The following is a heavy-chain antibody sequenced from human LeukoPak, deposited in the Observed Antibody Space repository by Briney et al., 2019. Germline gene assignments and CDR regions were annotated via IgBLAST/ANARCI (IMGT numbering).Heavy chain of an antibody. D-gene: IGHD2-15*01. CDR3: ARVGRYCSGGSCFTRYYFDY. CDR1: GYFISSGCY. V-gene: IGHV4-38-2*01. J-gene: IGHJ4*02. Sequence: SETLSLTCAVSGYFISSGCYWGWIRQPPGKGLEWIGSIYHSGSTYYNPSLKSRVTISVDTSKNQFSLKLSSVTAADTAVYYCARVGRYCSGGSCFTRYYFDYWGQGTLVTVSS. CDR2: IYHSGST.